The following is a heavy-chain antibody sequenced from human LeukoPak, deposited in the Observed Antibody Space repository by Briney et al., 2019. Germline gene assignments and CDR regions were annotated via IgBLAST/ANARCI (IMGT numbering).Heavy chain of an antibody. CDR3: LRGDRRDY. CDR1: GFTFNTYS. CDR2: IDSSGGYM. V-gene: IGHV3-21*06. J-gene: IGHJ4*02. Sequence: GGSLRLSCEASGFTFNTYSMNWARQAPGKGLEWDSSIDSSGGYMFYADSVKGRFIISRDNAKDSLYLQMNSLRVEDTAVYYCLRGDRRDYWGQGTLVTVSS.